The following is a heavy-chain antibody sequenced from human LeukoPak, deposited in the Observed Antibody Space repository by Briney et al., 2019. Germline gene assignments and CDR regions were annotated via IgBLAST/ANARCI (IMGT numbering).Heavy chain of an antibody. CDR3: ARDGKITIFGVVTDYYYYGMDV. J-gene: IGHJ6*02. D-gene: IGHD3-3*01. CDR1: GFTFSSYS. V-gene: IGHV3-21*01. CDR2: ISSSSSYI. Sequence: PGGSLRLSCAASGFTFSSYSMNWVRQAPGKGLEWVSSISSSSSYIYYADSVKGRFTISRDNAKNSLYLQMNSLRAEDTAVYYYARDGKITIFGVVTDYYYYGMDVWGQGTTVTVSS.